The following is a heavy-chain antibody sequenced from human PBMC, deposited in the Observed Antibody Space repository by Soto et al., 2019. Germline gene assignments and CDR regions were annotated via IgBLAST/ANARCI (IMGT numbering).Heavy chain of an antibody. CDR2: INPSGGST. D-gene: IGHD2-15*01. CDR1: GYHFTSYY. CDR3: ARGRPQAVVVVALGWFDP. J-gene: IGHJ5*02. V-gene: IGHV1-46*01. Sequence: SVKGSCKESGYHFTSYYIHWVRQAPGQGIEWMGIINPSGGSTSYAQKFQGRVTMTRDTSTSTVYMELSSLRSEDTAVYYCARGRPQAVVVVALGWFDPWGQGSLVTVSS.